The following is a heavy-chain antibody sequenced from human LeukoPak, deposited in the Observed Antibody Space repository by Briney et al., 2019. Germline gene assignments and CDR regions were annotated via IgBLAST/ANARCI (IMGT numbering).Heavy chain of an antibody. CDR3: ASTSPKYYYESSGYSSLFDN. D-gene: IGHD3-22*01. J-gene: IGHJ4*02. CDR2: IYYSGNT. CDR1: AGSISSDSYY. V-gene: IGHV4-39*07. Sequence: SETLSLTCTVSAGSISSDSYYWGWIRQPPGKGLEWIGTIYYSGNTYYNPSLKSRLTISVDTSKNQFSLKLRSVTAADTALYYCASTSPKYYYESSGYSSLFDNWGQGTLVTVSS.